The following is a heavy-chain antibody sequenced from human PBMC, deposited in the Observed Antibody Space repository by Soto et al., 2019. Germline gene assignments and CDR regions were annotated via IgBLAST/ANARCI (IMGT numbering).Heavy chain of an antibody. V-gene: IGHV3-23*01. D-gene: IGHD4-17*01. Sequence: PGGSLRLSCAASGFTFSTYAMSWVRQAQGKGLEWVSSISGSGGTTYYADSVKGRFTISRDKSKNTLFLQMNSLRVEDTALYYCAKGGTTVVIDFDYWGHGALVTVSS. CDR3: AKGGTTVVIDFDY. CDR2: ISGSGGTT. CDR1: GFTFSTYA. J-gene: IGHJ4*01.